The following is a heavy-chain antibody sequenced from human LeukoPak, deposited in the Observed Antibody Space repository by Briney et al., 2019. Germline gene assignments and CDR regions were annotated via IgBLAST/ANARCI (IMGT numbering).Heavy chain of an antibody. J-gene: IGHJ4*02. CDR3: ARQTDYDYVWGSYRFDY. D-gene: IGHD3-16*02. CDR1: GYTFTSYG. CDR2: ISAYNGNT. Sequence: GASVKVSCKASGYTFTSYGISWVRQAPGQGLEWMGWISAYNGNTNYAQKLQGRVTMTTDTSTSTAYMKLRSLRSDDTAVYYCARQTDYDYVWGSYRFDYWGQGHLVPVSS. V-gene: IGHV1-18*01.